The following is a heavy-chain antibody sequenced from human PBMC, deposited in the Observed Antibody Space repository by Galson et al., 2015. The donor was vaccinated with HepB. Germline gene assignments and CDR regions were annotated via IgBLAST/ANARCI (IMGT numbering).Heavy chain of an antibody. V-gene: IGHV4-4*02. Sequence: LSLTCAVSGGSISSSNWWSWVRQPPGKGLEWIGEIYHSGSTNYNPSLKSRVTISVDKSKNQFSLKLSSVTAADTAVYYCARVIVVVPAAMGQIDYWGQGTLVTVSS. CDR1: GGSISSSNW. D-gene: IGHD2-2*01. J-gene: IGHJ4*02. CDR3: ARVIVVVPAAMGQIDY. CDR2: IYHSGST.